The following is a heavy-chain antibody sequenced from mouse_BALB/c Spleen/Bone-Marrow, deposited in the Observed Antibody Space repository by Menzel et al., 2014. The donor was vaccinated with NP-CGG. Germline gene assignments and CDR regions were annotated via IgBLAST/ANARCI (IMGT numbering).Heavy chain of an antibody. CDR3: ASYYYCSSSFAY. J-gene: IGHJ3*01. CDR1: GFNIKDTY. CDR2: IDPANGNT. D-gene: IGHD1-1*01. Sequence: VQLQQSGAELVKPGASVKLSCTASGFNIKDTYMHWVKQRPAQSLEWIGRIDPANGNTKYDPKFQGKATITADTSSNTACLQLSSLTSEDTAVYYCASYYYCSSSFAYWGQGTLVTVSA. V-gene: IGHV14-3*02.